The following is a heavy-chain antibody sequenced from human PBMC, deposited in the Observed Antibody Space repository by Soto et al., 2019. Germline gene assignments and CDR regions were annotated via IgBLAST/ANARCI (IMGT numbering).Heavy chain of an antibody. CDR2: FDPEDGET. J-gene: IGHJ4*02. D-gene: IGHD3-22*01. CDR1: GYTLTELS. CDR3: ATDHDYDSSVDY. V-gene: IGHV1-24*01. Sequence: ASVKVSCKVSGYTLTELSMHWVRQAPGKGLEWMGGFDPEDGETIYAQKFQGRVTMTEDTSTDTAYMELSSLRSEDTAVYYCATDHDYDSSVDYWGQGTLVTVSS.